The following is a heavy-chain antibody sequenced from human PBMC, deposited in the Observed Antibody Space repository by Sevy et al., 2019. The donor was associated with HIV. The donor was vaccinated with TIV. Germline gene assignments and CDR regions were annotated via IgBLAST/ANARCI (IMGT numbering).Heavy chain of an antibody. J-gene: IGHJ6*02. Sequence: GGSLRLSCAASGFTFSNYWMNWVRQAPGKGLERVANIKQGGNEKYHVDSVKGRFTPPRDNAKNSVFQQMNSRRAEDTAVYYCARGWPSAVTDPFYYYGLAVWGQGTTVTVSS. V-gene: IGHV3-7*01. CDR3: ARGWPSAVTDPFYYYGLAV. CDR2: IKQGGNEK. CDR1: GFTFSNYW. D-gene: IGHD2-21*02.